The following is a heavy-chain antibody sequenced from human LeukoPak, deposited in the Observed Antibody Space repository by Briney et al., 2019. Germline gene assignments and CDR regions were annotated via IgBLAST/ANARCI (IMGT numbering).Heavy chain of an antibody. CDR2: ISSSSSYI. CDR1: GFTFSSYS. Sequence: PGGSLRLSCAASGFTFSSYSMNWVRQAPGKGLEWVSSISSSSSYIYYADSVKGRFTISRDNVKNSLYLQMNSLRAEDTAVYYCAREGVIAVAGAFDIWGQGTMVTVSS. J-gene: IGHJ3*02. CDR3: AREGVIAVAGAFDI. D-gene: IGHD6-19*01. V-gene: IGHV3-21*01.